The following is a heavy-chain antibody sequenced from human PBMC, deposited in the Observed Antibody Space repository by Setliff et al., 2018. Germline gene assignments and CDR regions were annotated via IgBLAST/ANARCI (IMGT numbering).Heavy chain of an antibody. CDR3: AKTGTVAGIINLRFEFDY. V-gene: IGHV1-69-2*01. Sequence: ASVKVSCKASGYTFTDYYMHWVQQAPGKGLEWMGRVDPEDGHTKYAEKFQGRITISADMSLDIAHMELGSLTSEDTAVYYCAKTGTVAGIINLRFEFDYWGQGTLVTVSS. D-gene: IGHD6-19*01. J-gene: IGHJ4*02. CDR2: VDPEDGHT. CDR1: GYTFTDYY.